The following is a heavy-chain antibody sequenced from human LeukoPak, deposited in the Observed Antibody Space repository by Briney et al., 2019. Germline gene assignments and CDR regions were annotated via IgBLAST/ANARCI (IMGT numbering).Heavy chain of an antibody. Sequence: GGSLRLSCAASGFTFSTYWMHWVRQAPGKGLVWVSRINSDGNSTNYADSVKGRFTISRDNAKNTMYLRMSSLRAEDTAVYFCARAVDGSGRRSFDYWGQGTLVTVSS. D-gene: IGHD3-10*01. CDR3: ARAVDGSGRRSFDY. V-gene: IGHV3-74*01. CDR1: GFTFSTYW. J-gene: IGHJ4*02. CDR2: INSDGNST.